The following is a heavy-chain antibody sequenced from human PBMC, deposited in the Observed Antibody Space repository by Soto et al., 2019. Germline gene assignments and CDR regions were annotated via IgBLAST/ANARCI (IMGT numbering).Heavy chain of an antibody. D-gene: IGHD3-3*01. J-gene: IGHJ5*02. CDR3: ARGLSDFCSGYYGPNHWFYR. V-gene: IGHV1-8*01. CDR1: GSPMTGSD. Sequence: XPVQVASTASGSPMTGSDINWVRQSTGQGLEWMGWMNPNSGNTGYAQKFQGRVTMTRNTSISTAYMELSSLRSEDTAVYYCARGLSDFCSGYYGPNHWFYRWVQGTLVTVS. CDR2: MNPNSGNT.